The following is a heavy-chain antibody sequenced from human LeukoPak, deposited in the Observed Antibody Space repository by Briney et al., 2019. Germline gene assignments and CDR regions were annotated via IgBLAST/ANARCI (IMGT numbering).Heavy chain of an antibody. CDR1: GFTFSSYE. CDR3: ARGLVEVLWFGDHENYFDY. D-gene: IGHD3-10*01. CDR2: ISSSCSTI. Sequence: GGSLRLSCAVSGFTFSSYEMNWVRQAPGKGQGLVSYISSSCSTIYYAGSVMGRFTISRDNATNSLYLQMIGLVTEETAAIYFARGLVEVLWFGDHENYFDYWGQGTLVTVSS. V-gene: IGHV3-48*03. J-gene: IGHJ4*02.